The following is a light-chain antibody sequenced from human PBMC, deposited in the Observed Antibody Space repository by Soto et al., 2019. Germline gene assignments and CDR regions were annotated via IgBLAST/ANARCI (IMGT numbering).Light chain of an antibody. CDR1: SSNIGAGYD. CDR2: GNS. J-gene: IGLJ1*01. CDR3: QSYDSSLSGYV. Sequence: QSVLTQPPSVSGAPGQRVTISCTGSSSNIGAGYDVHWYQQLPGTAPKLLIYGNSNRPSGVPDRFSGSKSGTSASLAITGLQAEDEADYYCQSYDSSLSGYVFVTGTKLTLL. V-gene: IGLV1-40*01.